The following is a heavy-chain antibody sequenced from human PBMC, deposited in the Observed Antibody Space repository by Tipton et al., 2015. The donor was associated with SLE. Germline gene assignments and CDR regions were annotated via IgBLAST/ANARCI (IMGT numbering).Heavy chain of an antibody. J-gene: IGHJ6*03. V-gene: IGHV3-23*01. CDR1: GFTFSSYA. D-gene: IGHD1-26*01. CDR2: ISGSGGST. Sequence: SLRLSCAASGFTFSSYAMSWVRQAPGKGLEWVSAISGSGGSTYYADSVKGRFTISRDISKNTLYLQMNSLRAEDTAIYYCAKDGSELEGAGYYYYYMDVWGKGTTVTVSS. CDR3: AKDGSELEGAGYYYYYMDV.